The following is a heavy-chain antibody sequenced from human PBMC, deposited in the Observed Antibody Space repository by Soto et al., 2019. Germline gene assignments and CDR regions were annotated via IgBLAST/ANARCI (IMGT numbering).Heavy chain of an antibody. D-gene: IGHD3-10*01. CDR3: AGARGRRITMVRGAPGGWFDP. CDR2: TYYKSKWFI. J-gene: IGHJ5*02. Sequence: PSQTLSLTCAISGDSVSSNSAGWNWIRQTPSRGLEWLGRTYYKSKWFINYAESVKSRITINPDTSKNQFSLQLDSLTPEDTAVYYCAGARGRRITMVRGAPGGWFDPWGQGTLVTVSS. CDR1: GDSVSSNSAG. V-gene: IGHV6-1*01.